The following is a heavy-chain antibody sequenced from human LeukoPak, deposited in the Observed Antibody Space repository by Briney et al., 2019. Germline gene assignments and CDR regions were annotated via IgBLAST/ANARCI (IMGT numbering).Heavy chain of an antibody. CDR3: TTDYDFWSGYYMFPAITPANYGMDV. Sequence: PGGSLRLSCAASGFTFSSYAMSWVRQAPGKGLEWVGRIKSKTDGGTTDYAAPVKGRFTISRDDSKNTLYLQMNSLKTEDTAVYYCTTDYDFWSGYYMFPAITPANYGMDVWGQGTTVTVSS. V-gene: IGHV3-15*01. CDR2: IKSKTDGGTT. D-gene: IGHD3-3*01. J-gene: IGHJ6*02. CDR1: GFTFSSYA.